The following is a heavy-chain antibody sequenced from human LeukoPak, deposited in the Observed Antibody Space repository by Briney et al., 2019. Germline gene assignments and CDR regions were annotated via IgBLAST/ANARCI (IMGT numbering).Heavy chain of an antibody. CDR1: GFTFSSYA. CDR2: ISDNGDNT. J-gene: IGHJ4*02. D-gene: IGHD3-10*01. Sequence: GGSLRLSCAASGFTFSSYAMNWVRQAPGKGLEWVSTISDNGDNTHYADSVKGRFTISRDNSKNTLYLQMNSLRAEDTAVYYCAKVPASLDYYGSGSYYQYFDYWGQGTLVTVSS. CDR3: AKVPASLDYYGSGSYYQYFDY. V-gene: IGHV3-23*01.